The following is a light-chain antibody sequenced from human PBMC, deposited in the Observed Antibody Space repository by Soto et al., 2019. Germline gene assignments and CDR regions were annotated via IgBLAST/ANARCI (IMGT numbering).Light chain of an antibody. CDR2: AAS. CDR1: RDISDS. V-gene: IGKV1-9*01. CDR3: QHLNAFPHVT. Sequence: IQLTQSPSSLSASIGDRVTITCRASRDISDSLAWYQQEPGKAPKLLIFAASSLHIGVPSRFSGSGSGTIFTLTISSRQPEDFATYYCQHLNAFPHVTFGPGTKVEIK. J-gene: IGKJ3*01.